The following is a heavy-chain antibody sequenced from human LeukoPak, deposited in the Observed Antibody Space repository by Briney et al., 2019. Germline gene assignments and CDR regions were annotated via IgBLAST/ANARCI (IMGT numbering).Heavy chain of an antibody. CDR1: GGTFSSYA. Sequence: SVKVSCKASGGTFSSYAIGWVRQAPGQGLEWMGGIIPIFGTANYAQKFQGRVTITADESTSTAYMELSSLRSEDTAVYYCARDPLGCSSTSCYTSLAGMDVWGQGTTVTVSS. V-gene: IGHV1-69*13. D-gene: IGHD2-2*02. J-gene: IGHJ6*02. CDR3: ARDPLGCSSTSCYTSLAGMDV. CDR2: IIPIFGTA.